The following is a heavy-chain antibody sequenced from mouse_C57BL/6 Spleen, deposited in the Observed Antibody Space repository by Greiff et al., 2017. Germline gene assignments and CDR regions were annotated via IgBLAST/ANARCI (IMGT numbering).Heavy chain of an antibody. D-gene: IGHD3-2*02. Sequence: EVQLVESGGGLVQPGGSLKLSCAASGFTFSDYGMAWVRQAPRKGPEWVAFISNLAYSIYYADTVTGRFTISRENAKNTLYLEMSSLRSEDTAMYYCARHRLGLAYWGQGTLVTVSA. V-gene: IGHV5-15*01. CDR1: GFTFSDYG. CDR3: ARHRLGLAY. J-gene: IGHJ3*01. CDR2: ISNLAYSI.